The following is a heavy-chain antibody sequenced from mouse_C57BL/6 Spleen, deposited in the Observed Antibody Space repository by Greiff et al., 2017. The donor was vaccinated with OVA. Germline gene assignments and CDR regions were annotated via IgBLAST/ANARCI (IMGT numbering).Heavy chain of an antibody. CDR2: INYDGSST. V-gene: IGHV5-16*01. D-gene: IGHD4-1*02. CDR1: GFTFSDYY. J-gene: IGHJ2*01. CDR3: ARDQLGLHFDY. Sequence: EVKLVESEGGLVQPGSSMKLSCTASGFTFSDYYMAWVRQVPEKGLEWVANINYDGSSTYYLDSLKSRFIISRDNAKNILYLQMSSLKSEDTATYYCARDQLGLHFDYWGQGTTLTVSS.